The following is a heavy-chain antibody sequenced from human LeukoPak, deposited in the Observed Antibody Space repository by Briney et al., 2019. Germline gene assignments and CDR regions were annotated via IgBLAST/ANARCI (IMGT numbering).Heavy chain of an antibody. CDR1: GYSISSGYY. CDR3: TAVGPYGDYRNAFDI. Sequence: PSETLSLTCTVSGYSISSGYYWGWIRQPPGKGLEWVGRIKSKTDGGTTDYAAPVKGRFTISRDDSKNTLYLQMNSLKTEDTAVYYCTAVGPYGDYRNAFDIWGQGTMVTVSS. D-gene: IGHD4-17*01. J-gene: IGHJ3*02. V-gene: IGHV3-15*01. CDR2: IKSKTDGGTT.